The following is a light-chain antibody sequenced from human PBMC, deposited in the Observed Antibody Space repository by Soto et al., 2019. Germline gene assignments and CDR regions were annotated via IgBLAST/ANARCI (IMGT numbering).Light chain of an antibody. CDR3: QQYGSSLLFT. Sequence: EIVLTQSPGTLSLSPGERATLSCRASQSVSSSYLAWYQQKPGQAPRLLIYGASSSATGIPDRFSGSGSGTDFTLTISTLEPEDFAVYYCQQYGSSLLFTFGPGTKVDIK. CDR2: GAS. CDR1: QSVSSSY. J-gene: IGKJ3*01. V-gene: IGKV3-20*01.